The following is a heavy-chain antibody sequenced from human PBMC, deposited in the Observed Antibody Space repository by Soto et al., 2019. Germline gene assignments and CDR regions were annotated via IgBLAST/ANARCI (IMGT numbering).Heavy chain of an antibody. CDR1: GGTFSSYA. Sequence: QVQLVQSAAEVKKPGSSVKVSCKASGGTFSSYAISWVRQAPGQGLEWMGGSIPIFGTANYAQKFQGRVTMTADESTSTAYTELSSLRSEDTAVYYCARPWVTTHKGLGFDYWGQGTLVTVSS. V-gene: IGHV1-69*12. J-gene: IGHJ4*02. D-gene: IGHD4-17*01. CDR2: SIPIFGTA. CDR3: ARPWVTTHKGLGFDY.